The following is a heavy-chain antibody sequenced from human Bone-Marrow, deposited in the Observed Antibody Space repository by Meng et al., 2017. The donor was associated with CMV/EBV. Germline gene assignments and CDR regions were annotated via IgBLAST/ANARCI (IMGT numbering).Heavy chain of an antibody. D-gene: IGHD2-8*01. Sequence: SLKISCAASGFTFDDYAMHWVRQAPGKGLEWVSGISWNSGSIGYADSVKGRFTISRDNAKNSLYLQMNSLRAEDTALYYCAKDNEGYCTNGVCYTFDYWGQGMLVTVSS. V-gene: IGHV3-9*01. CDR1: GFTFDDYA. CDR3: AKDNEGYCTNGVCYTFDY. CDR2: ISWNSGSI. J-gene: IGHJ4*02.